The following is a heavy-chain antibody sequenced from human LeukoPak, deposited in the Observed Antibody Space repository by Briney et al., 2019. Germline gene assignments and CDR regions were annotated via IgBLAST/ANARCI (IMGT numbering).Heavy chain of an antibody. D-gene: IGHD3-10*01. CDR3: ARGGYYGSGNDFRFDP. CDR1: GGSFSGYY. J-gene: IGHJ5*02. CDR2: IYYSGST. V-gene: IGHV4-59*01. Sequence: SETLSLTCAVYGGSFSGYYWSWIRQPPGKGLEWIGYIYYSGSTYYKPSLKSRVTISVGTSKNQFSLKLNSVTAADTAVYYCARGGYYGSGNDFRFDPWGQGTPVTVSS.